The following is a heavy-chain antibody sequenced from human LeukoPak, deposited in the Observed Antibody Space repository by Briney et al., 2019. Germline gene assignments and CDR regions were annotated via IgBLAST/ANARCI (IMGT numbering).Heavy chain of an antibody. Sequence: SETLSLTCAVYGGSFSGYYWSWIRQPPGKGLEWIGKINHSGSTNYNPSLKSRVTISVDTSKNQFSLKLSSVTAADTAVYYCARGRNVVVPAAIPFRYWGQGTLVTVSS. CDR1: GGSFSGYY. V-gene: IGHV4-34*01. CDR3: ARGRNVVVPAAIPFRY. CDR2: INHSGST. J-gene: IGHJ4*02. D-gene: IGHD2-2*01.